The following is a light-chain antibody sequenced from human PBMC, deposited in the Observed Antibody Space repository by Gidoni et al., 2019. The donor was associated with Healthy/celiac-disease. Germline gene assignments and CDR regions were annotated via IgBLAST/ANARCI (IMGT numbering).Light chain of an antibody. CDR3: HQYNNWPST. CDR1: QSVSSN. CDR2: GAS. Sequence: EIEMTQSPATLSVSPGERATLSCRASQSVSSNLAWYQQKPGQAPRLLIYGASTRATGIPARFSGSGSGTEFTLTISSLQSEDFAVYYCHQYNNWPSTFXQXTKLEIK. J-gene: IGKJ2*01. V-gene: IGKV3-15*01.